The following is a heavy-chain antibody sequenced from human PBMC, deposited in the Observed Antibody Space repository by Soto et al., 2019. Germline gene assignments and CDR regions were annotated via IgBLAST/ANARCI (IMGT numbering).Heavy chain of an antibody. D-gene: IGHD1-1*01. CDR3: ARENGRLRYGMDV. V-gene: IGHV4-30-4*01. J-gene: IGHJ6*02. CDR1: GGTSVDGDGY. CDR2: IFYSGSP. Sequence: LTCTVAGGTSVDGDGYRTWISQSPGKGLEWIGNIFYSGSPYYNPSLKSRVTMSLDTSKNQFSLKLISVTAADTAVYYCARENGRLRYGMDVWGQGTTGTVSS.